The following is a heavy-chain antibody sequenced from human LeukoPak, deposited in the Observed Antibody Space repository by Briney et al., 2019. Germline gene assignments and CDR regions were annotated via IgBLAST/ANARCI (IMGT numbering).Heavy chain of an antibody. Sequence: PSETLSLTCAVYGGSFSGYYWSWTRQPPGKGLEWIGEINHSGSTNYNPSLKSRVTISVNTSKNQFSLKLSSVTAADTAVYYCARWGYYYDSSGYYRTGDYWGQGTLVTVSS. CDR2: INHSGST. D-gene: IGHD3-22*01. J-gene: IGHJ4*02. CDR1: GGSFSGYY. V-gene: IGHV4-34*01. CDR3: ARWGYYYDSSGYYRTGDY.